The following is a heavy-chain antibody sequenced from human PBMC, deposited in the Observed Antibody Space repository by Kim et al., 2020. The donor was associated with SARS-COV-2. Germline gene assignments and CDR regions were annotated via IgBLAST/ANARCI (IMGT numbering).Heavy chain of an antibody. J-gene: IGHJ4*02. CDR1: GGSISSYY. CDR3: ARGDFDWLPDY. CDR2: IYYSGST. D-gene: IGHD3-9*01. Sequence: SETLSLTCTVSGGSISSYYWSWIRQPPGKGLEWIGYIYYSGSTNYNPSLKSRVTISVDTSKNQFSLKLSSVTAADTAVYYCARGDFDWLPDYWGQGTLVT. V-gene: IGHV4-59*01.